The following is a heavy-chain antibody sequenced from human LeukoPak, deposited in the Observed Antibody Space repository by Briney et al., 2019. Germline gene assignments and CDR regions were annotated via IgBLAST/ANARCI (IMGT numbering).Heavy chain of an antibody. CDR1: GGSFSGYY. CDR2: INHSGST. CDR3: ARVSSAVVAPFDY. D-gene: IGHD4-23*01. J-gene: IGHJ4*02. Sequence: SETLSLTCAVYGGSFSGYYWSWIRQPPGKGLEWIGEINHSGSTNYNPSLKSRVTISVDTSKNQFSLKLSSVTAADTAVYYCARVSSAVVAPFDYWGQGALVTVSS. V-gene: IGHV4-34*01.